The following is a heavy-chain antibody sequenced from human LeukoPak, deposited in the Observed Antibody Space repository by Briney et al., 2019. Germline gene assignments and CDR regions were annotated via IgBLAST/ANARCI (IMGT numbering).Heavy chain of an antibody. CDR2: INHSGST. J-gene: IGHJ3*02. Sequence: SETLSLTCTVSGGSITSGNYYWGWIRQPPGKGLEWIGEINHSGSTNYNPSLKSRVTISVDTSKNQFSLKLSSVTAADTAVYYCARVEDIVVVVAATLGGAFDIWGQGTMVTVSS. D-gene: IGHD2-15*01. CDR1: GGSITSGNYY. V-gene: IGHV4-39*07. CDR3: ARVEDIVVVVAATLGGAFDI.